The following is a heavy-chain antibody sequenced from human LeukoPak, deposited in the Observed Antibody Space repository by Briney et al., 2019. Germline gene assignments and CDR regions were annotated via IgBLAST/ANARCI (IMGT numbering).Heavy chain of an antibody. D-gene: IGHD5-12*01. Sequence: GRSLRLSCAASGFTFSSYSMNWVRQAPGKGLEWVSSISSSSSYIYYADSVKGRFTIARDNAKNSTYLQMNSLGADDTAVYYCGSGRGWIFDYRGQGTLVTVSS. CDR3: GSGRGWIFDY. J-gene: IGHJ4*02. CDR1: GFTFSSYS. V-gene: IGHV3-21*03. CDR2: ISSSSSYI.